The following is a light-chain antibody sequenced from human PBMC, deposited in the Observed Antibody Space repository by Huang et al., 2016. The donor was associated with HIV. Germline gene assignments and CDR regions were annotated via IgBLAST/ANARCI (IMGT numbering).Light chain of an antibody. CDR1: QSVGNY. V-gene: IGKV3-11*01. J-gene: IGKJ4*01. Sequence: IVLTQSPATLSWYPGERVTLSCRASQSVGNYIDWYQQLPGQSPKLLIYDTSKRATGTPVRFSGSGSGTDFTLTISSLESEDFAVYYCQQRSSGVTFGGGTKVQVK. CDR2: DTS. CDR3: QQRSSGVT.